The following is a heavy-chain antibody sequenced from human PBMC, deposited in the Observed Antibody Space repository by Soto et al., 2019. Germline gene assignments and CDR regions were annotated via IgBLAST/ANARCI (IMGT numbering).Heavy chain of an antibody. J-gene: IGHJ6*02. CDR2: IIPFTGTA. V-gene: IGHV1-69*11. Sequence: SVKVSCKASGGTFSSYAISWVRQAPGQGLEWMGRIIPFTGTANYAQKFQGRVTITADESTSTAYMELTSLRSEDTAVYYCARVVMTTATASYYYGMDVWGQGTTVTVYS. CDR1: GGTFSSYA. CDR3: ARVVMTTATASYYYGMDV. D-gene: IGHD4-4*01.